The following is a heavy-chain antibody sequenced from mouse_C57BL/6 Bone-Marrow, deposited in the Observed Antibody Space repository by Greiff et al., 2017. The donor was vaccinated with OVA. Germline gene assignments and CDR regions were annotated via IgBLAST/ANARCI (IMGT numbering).Heavy chain of an antibody. Sequence: QVQLQQSGPELVKPGASVKISCKASGYAFSSSWMNWVKQRPGKGLGWIGRIYPGDGDTNYNGKFKGKATLTADKSSSTAYMQLSSLTSEDSAVYFCARSQLLRYPFAYWGQGTLVTVSA. CDR1: GYAFSSSW. CDR3: ARSQLLRYPFAY. V-gene: IGHV1-82*01. J-gene: IGHJ3*01. D-gene: IGHD1-1*01. CDR2: IYPGDGDT.